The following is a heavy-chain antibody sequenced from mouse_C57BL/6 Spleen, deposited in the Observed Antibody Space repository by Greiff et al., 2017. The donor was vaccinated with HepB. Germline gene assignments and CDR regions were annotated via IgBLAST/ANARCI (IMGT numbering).Heavy chain of an antibody. J-gene: IGHJ2*01. V-gene: IGHV1-42*01. CDR3: ARPYYGSGLDY. CDR1: GYSFTGYY. Sequence: VQLKQSGPELVKPGASVKISCKASGYSFTGYYMNWVKQSPEKSLEWIGELNPSTGGTTYNQKFKAKATLTVDKSSITAYMQLNSLTSEDSAVYSCARPYYGSGLDYWGQGTTLTVSS. D-gene: IGHD1-1*01. CDR2: LNPSTGGT.